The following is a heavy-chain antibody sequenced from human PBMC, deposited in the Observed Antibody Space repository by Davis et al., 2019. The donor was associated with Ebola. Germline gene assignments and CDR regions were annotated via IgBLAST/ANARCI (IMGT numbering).Heavy chain of an antibody. D-gene: IGHD3-3*01. J-gene: IGHJ5*02. CDR2: IYYSGST. CDR1: VASISGYY. V-gene: IGHV4-59*08. Sequence: MPSETLSLTCTVSVASISGYYWSWIRQPPGKGLEWIGYIYYSGSTNYNPSLKSRVTISVDTSKNQFSLKLSSVTAADTAVYYCARQDYDFWSGYYGSNWFDPWGQGTLVTVSS. CDR3: ARQDYDFWSGYYGSNWFDP.